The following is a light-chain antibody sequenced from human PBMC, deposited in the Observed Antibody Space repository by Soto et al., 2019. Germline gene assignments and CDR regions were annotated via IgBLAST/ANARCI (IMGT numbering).Light chain of an antibody. V-gene: IGKV1-39*01. Sequence: IQMTQSPSSLSASVGDRVTITCRASQTINNYLNWYQQKPGKAPKLLIYAASSLQSGVPSRFSGSGSGTDFTLTISSLQAEDSATYFCQESITAPLTFGGGTKVEVK. CDR3: QESITAPLT. J-gene: IGKJ4*01. CDR1: QTINNY. CDR2: AAS.